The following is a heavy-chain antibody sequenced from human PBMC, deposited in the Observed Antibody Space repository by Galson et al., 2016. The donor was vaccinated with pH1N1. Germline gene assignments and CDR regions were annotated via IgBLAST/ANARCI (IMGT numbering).Heavy chain of an antibody. Sequence: SLRLSCAASGFTFSSYWMHWVRQAPGKGLVWVSRINTDGSLTTYADSVKGRFTISRDNAKNTLYLQLNSLRAEDTAVYYCARAGIVAPGKATPYYYYYYYMDVWGKGTTVTVSS. J-gene: IGHJ6*03. CDR3: ARAGIVAPGKATPYYYYYYYMDV. CDR1: GFTFSSYW. D-gene: IGHD5-12*01. V-gene: IGHV3-74*01. CDR2: INTDGSLT.